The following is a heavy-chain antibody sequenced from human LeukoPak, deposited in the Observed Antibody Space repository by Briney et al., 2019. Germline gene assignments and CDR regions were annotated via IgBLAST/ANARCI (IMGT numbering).Heavy chain of an antibody. V-gene: IGHV3-30*02. Sequence: GGSLRLSCAASGFTFSSYGMHWVRQAPGKGLEWVAFIRYDGSNKYYADSVKGRFTIPRDNSKNTLYLQMNSLRAEDTAVYYCAKGYGDYGWFDPWGQGTLVTVSS. CDR3: AKGYGDYGWFDP. CDR1: GFTFSSYG. CDR2: IRYDGSNK. J-gene: IGHJ5*02. D-gene: IGHD4-17*01.